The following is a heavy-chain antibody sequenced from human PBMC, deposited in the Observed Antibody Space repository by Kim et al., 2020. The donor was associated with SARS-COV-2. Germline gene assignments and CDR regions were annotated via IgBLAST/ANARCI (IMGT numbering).Heavy chain of an antibody. J-gene: IGHJ6*02. D-gene: IGHD3-10*01. CDR1: GGSFSGYY. CDR3: ARGRYGSGSFPYYYYYGMDV. Sequence: SETLSLTCAVYGGSFSGYYWSWIRQPPGKGLEWIGEINHSGSTNYNPSLKSRVTISVDTSKNQFSLKLSSVTAADTAVYYCARGRYGSGSFPYYYYYGMDVWGQGTTVTVSS. CDR2: INHSGST. V-gene: IGHV4-34*01.